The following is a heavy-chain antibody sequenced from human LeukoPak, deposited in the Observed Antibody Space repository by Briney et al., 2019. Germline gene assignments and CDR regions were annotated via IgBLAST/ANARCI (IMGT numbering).Heavy chain of an antibody. CDR3: AREGGYSYGYPPNWFDP. CDR1: GYTFTSYY. Sequence: GASVKVSCKASGYTFTSYYLHWVRQAPGQGLEWMGVINPSGGSTSYAQKFQGRVTMTGDTSTSTVYMELSSLRFEDTAVYYCAREGGYSYGYPPNWFDPWGQGTLVTVSS. D-gene: IGHD5-18*01. CDR2: INPSGGST. J-gene: IGHJ5*02. V-gene: IGHV1-46*01.